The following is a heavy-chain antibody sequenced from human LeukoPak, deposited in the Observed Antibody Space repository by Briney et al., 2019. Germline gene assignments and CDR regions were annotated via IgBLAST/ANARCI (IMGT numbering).Heavy chain of an antibody. Sequence: GGSLRLSCAASGFTFSSCAMYWVRQAPGKGLEWGALISDDGSKKYYVDSAGRFTISRDNSKNTVYLQMNSLRVEDTAIYYCAREKCSGGTCYSTVDYWGQGTLVTVSS. CDR2: ISDDGSKK. J-gene: IGHJ4*02. CDR1: GFTFSSCA. V-gene: IGHV3-30-3*01. CDR3: AREKCSGGTCYSTVDY. D-gene: IGHD2-15*01.